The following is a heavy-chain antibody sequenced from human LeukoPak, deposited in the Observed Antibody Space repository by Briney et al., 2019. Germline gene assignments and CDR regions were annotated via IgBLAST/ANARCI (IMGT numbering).Heavy chain of an antibody. CDR2: INHSGST. D-gene: IGHD3-22*01. V-gene: IGHV4-34*01. CDR1: GGSINSYY. J-gene: IGHJ4*02. Sequence: SETLSLTCTVSGGSINSYYWSWIRQPPGKGLEWIGEINHSGSTNYNPSLKSRVTISVDTSKNQFSLKLSSVTAADTAVYYCAAKRRGDSRRIDYWGQGTLVTVSS. CDR3: AAKRRGDSRRIDY.